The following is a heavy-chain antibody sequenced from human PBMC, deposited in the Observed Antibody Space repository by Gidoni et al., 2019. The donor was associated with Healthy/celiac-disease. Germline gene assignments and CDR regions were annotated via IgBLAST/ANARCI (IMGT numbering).Heavy chain of an antibody. Sequence: QVQLVQSGAEVKKPGASGQVSCKAAGYTFPSYGISWVRQAPGPGLEWMGWISAYNGNTNYAQKLQGRVTRTTDTSTSTAYMELRSMKSDDTAVYYCARDGPRDSSGWYGASDYWGQGTLVTVSS. CDR1: GYTFPSYG. D-gene: IGHD6-19*01. J-gene: IGHJ4*02. CDR3: ARDGPRDSSGWYGASDY. CDR2: ISAYNGNT. V-gene: IGHV1-18*01.